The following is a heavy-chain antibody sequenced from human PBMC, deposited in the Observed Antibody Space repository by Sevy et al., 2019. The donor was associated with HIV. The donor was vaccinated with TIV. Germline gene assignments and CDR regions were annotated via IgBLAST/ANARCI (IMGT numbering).Heavy chain of an antibody. CDR3: ARGVQAIVVVPAATPTYYYYGMDV. J-gene: IGHJ6*02. CDR2: IIPIFGTA. V-gene: IGHV1-69*13. CDR1: GGTFSSYA. Sequence: ASVKVSCKASGGTFSSYAISWVRQAPGQGLEWMGGIIPIFGTANYAQKFQGRVTITADESTSTAYMELSSLRSKDTAVDYCARGVQAIVVVPAATPTYYYYGMDVWGQGTTVTVSS. D-gene: IGHD2-2*01.